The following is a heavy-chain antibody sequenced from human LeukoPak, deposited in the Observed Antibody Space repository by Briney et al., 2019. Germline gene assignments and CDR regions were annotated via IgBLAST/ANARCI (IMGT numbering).Heavy chain of an antibody. V-gene: IGHV1-2*02. Sequence: ASVKVSCKASGYSSTGYYMHWVRQAPGQGLEWMGWINPDSGGTNYARKFQGRVTMTTATTISTAYMQLGWLRSDDTAVYYCASGLNSRSSSCWGQGTRVTVSS. CDR1: GYSSTGYY. CDR3: ASGLNSRSSSC. D-gene: IGHD6-13*01. CDR2: INPDSGGT. J-gene: IGHJ1*01.